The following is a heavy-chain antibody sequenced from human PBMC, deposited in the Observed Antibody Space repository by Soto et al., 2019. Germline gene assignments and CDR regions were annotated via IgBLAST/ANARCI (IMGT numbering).Heavy chain of an antibody. CDR3: AREGRGKKAGYNGLVSLGY. CDR1: GSRFSNYV. CDR2: IIPIFNST. J-gene: IGHJ4*02. Sequence: QVQLVQSGAEVKTPGSSLKVSCKVSGSRFSNYVISWVRQAPGHGLEWLGRIIPIFNSTKYAQNFQGRVTITADKSTSQASLELSSLRSDDTAVYYWAREGRGKKAGYNGLVSLGYWGQGPLVTVSS. V-gene: IGHV1-69*06. D-gene: IGHD2-2*02.